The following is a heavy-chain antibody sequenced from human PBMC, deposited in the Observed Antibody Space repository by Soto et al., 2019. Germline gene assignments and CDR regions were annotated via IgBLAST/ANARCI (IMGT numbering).Heavy chain of an antibody. J-gene: IGHJ2*01. CDR3: VKDDRILGRRYFDL. CDR1: GFTFSSYG. CDR2: ISFSDGGT. V-gene: IGHV3-23*01. D-gene: IGHD2-15*01. Sequence: GGSLRLACAASGFTFSSYGMTWVRQAPGKGLEWVSSISFSDGGTYYADSVNGRLTISRDNSKNTLFLQMNSLRVEDTAVYYCVKDDRILGRRYFDLWGRGTLVTVSS.